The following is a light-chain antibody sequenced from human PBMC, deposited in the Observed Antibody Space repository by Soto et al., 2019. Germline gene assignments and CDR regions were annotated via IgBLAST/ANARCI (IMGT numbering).Light chain of an antibody. J-gene: IGKJ1*01. V-gene: IGKV1-5*03. Sequence: DIQMTQSPSTLSGSVGDRVTITCRASQTIRSWLAWYQQKPGKAPKLLIYKASTLKSGVPSRFSGSGSGTEFYLTISSLQPDDFATYYCQHYNSYSEAFGQGTKVDIK. CDR3: QHYNSYSEA. CDR1: QTIRSW. CDR2: KAS.